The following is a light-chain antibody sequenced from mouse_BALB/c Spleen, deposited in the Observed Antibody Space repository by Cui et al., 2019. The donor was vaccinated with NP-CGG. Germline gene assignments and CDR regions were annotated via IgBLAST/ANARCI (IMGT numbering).Light chain of an antibody. CDR3: ALWYSNHWV. V-gene: IGLV1*01. J-gene: IGLJ1*01. CDR2: GTN. CDR1: TGTVTTSNY. Sequence: QAVVTQESGLTTSPGETITLTCSSSTGTVTTSNYANWVQEKPDHLFTGLIGGTNNRAPGVPARFSGSLIGDKAALTITGAQTEDDAIYFCALWYSNHWVFGGGTKLTVL.